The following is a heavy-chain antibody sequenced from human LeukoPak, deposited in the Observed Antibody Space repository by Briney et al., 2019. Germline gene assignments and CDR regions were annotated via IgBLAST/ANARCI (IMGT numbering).Heavy chain of an antibody. J-gene: IGHJ4*02. CDR3: ARWAGTCTIASCYTPLDY. Sequence: GSSVKVPCKAPGGTFRNYGFSWVRQAPEQGLEWMGGIVPVFGTVSYAQKFQDRVTITADDFTTTAYMELSSLRSEDTAVYYCARWAGTCTIASCYTPLDYWGQGTLVTVST. CDR1: GGTFRNYG. V-gene: IGHV1-69*01. CDR2: IVPVFGTV. D-gene: IGHD2-2*02.